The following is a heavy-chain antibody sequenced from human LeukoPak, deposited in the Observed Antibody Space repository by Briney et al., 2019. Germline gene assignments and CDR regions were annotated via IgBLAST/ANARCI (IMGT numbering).Heavy chain of an antibody. CDR2: ISSSSSHI. J-gene: IGHJ4*02. D-gene: IGHD5-12*01. Sequence: GGSLRLSCAASGFTFSSYSMNWVRQAPGKGLEWVSSISSSSSHIYYADSVKGRFTISRDNAKNSLYLQMNSLRAEDTAVYYCAKDGREWPRSLDYWGQGTLVTVSS. CDR3: AKDGREWPRSLDY. V-gene: IGHV3-21*04. CDR1: GFTFSSYS.